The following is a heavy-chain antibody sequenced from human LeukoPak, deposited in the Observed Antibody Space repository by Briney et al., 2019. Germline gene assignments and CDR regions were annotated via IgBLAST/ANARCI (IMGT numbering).Heavy chain of an antibody. CDR2: ITYTGST. J-gene: IGHJ5*02. D-gene: IGHD6-19*01. Sequence: SETLSLTCTVSGGSIGSYYWYWIRQPPGKGLEWIGYITYTGSTNYNPSLKSRVTISLDTSKHQFSLNLTSVTAAGTAMYYCARGGWYTWFDPWGQGAQVTVSS. V-gene: IGHV4-59*08. CDR3: ARGGWYTWFDP. CDR1: GGSIGSYY.